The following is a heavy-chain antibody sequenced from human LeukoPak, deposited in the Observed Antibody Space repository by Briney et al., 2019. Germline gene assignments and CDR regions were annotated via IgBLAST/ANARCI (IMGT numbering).Heavy chain of an antibody. V-gene: IGHV3-23*01. CDR2: VSGSGGST. J-gene: IGHJ3*02. CDR3: AKDRIVIVGGIGGPGLRWKYAFEI. Sequence: GGSLRLSRAASGFTFSSYAMSWVRQAPGKGLEWVSVVSGSGGSTYYADSVKGRFTISRDNSKNTLYLQMNSLRAEDTAVYYCAKDRIVIVGGIGGPGLRWKYAFEIWGQGTVVTVSS. CDR1: GFTFSSYA. D-gene: IGHD4-23*01.